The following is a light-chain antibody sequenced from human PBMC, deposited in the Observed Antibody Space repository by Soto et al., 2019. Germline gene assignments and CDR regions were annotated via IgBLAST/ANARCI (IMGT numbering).Light chain of an antibody. Sequence: EVVMTQSPATLSVSPGERATLSCRTSQSVSGNLAWYQQKPGQAPRLLIYAASTRATGIPARFSGSESGTEFTLTIKSLQSEDSAVYYFHQYNNWPPDTLGQGTKVDIK. V-gene: IGKV3-15*01. CDR2: AAS. J-gene: IGKJ2*01. CDR1: QSVSGN. CDR3: HQYNNWPPDT.